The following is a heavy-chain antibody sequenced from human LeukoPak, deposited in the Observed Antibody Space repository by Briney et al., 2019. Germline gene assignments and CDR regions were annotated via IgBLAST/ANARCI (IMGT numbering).Heavy chain of an antibody. CDR2: IYYSGNT. J-gene: IGHJ3*02. D-gene: IGHD3-10*01. CDR3: ARTRFARGAFDI. V-gene: IGHV4-39*02. CDR1: GGSISSTSYY. Sequence: SETLSLTCTVSGGSISSTSYYWGWIRQPPGKGLEWIGIIYYSGNTYYNPSLKSRLTISVDTSKNHFSLKLSSVTAADTAAYYCARTRFARGAFDIWGQGTMVTVSS.